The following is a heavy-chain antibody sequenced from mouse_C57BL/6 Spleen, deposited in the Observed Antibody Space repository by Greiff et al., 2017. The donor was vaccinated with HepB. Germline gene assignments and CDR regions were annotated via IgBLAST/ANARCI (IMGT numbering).Heavy chain of an antibody. V-gene: IGHV1-26*01. CDR1: GYTFTDYY. Sequence: EVQLQQSGPELVKPGASVKISCKASGYTFTDYYMNWVKQSHGKSLEWIGDINPNNGGTSYNQKLKGKATLTVDKSSSTAYMELRSLTSEDSAVYYCYGSSLYYFDYWGQGTTLTVSS. D-gene: IGHD1-1*01. CDR3: YGSSLYYFDY. CDR2: INPNNGGT. J-gene: IGHJ2*01.